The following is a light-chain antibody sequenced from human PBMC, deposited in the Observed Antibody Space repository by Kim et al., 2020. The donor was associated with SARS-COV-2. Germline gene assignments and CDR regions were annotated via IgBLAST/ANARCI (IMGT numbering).Light chain of an antibody. J-gene: IGLJ2*01. CDR3: QAWDRSTVV. CDR1: KLGDKY. CDR2: QDT. Sequence: SYELTQPPSVSVSPGQTASIPCSGDKLGDKYACWYQQKPGQSPVLVIYQDTKRPSGIPERFSGSNSGNTATLTISGTQAMDEADYYCQAWDRSTVVFGGGTQLTVL. V-gene: IGLV3-1*01.